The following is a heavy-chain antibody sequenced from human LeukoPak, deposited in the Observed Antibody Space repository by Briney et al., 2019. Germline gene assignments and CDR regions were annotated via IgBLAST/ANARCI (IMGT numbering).Heavy chain of an antibody. CDR1: GGSISSSSYY. Sequence: PSETLSLTCTVSGGSISSSSYYWGWIRQPPGKGLEWIGSIYYSGSTYYNPSLKSRVTISVDTSKNQFSLKLSSVTAADTAVYYCAGHDRGRNRIAAWDYWGQGTLVTVSS. CDR3: AGHDRGRNRIAAWDY. J-gene: IGHJ4*02. CDR2: IYYSGST. V-gene: IGHV4-39*01. D-gene: IGHD6-6*01.